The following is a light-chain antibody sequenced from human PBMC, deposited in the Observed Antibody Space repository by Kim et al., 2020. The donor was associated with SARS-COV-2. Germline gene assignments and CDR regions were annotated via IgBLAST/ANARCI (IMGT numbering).Light chain of an antibody. CDR1: TGRGNGAHF. Sequence: GGTVDLTWYSSTGRGNGAHFPYWFQQKPGRAPRALIHDTNMKDSWTPARFSGSLVGGRAALTLSCAQPEDEADYYCLLFYNVTWVFGGGTKVTVL. CDR2: DTN. CDR3: LLFYNVTWV. V-gene: IGLV7-46*01. J-gene: IGLJ3*02.